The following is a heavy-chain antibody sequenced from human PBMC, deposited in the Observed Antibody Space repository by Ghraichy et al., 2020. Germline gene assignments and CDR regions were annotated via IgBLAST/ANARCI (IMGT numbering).Heavy chain of an antibody. V-gene: IGHV3-21*01. CDR1: GFTFSSYS. CDR3: ARARAGWYESDDGFDI. Sequence: LSLTCAASGFTFSSYSMNWVRQAPGKGLEWVSSISSSSSYIYYADSVKGRFTISRDNAKNSLYLQMNSLRAEDTAVYYCARARAGWYESDDGFDIWGQGTMVTVSS. J-gene: IGHJ3*02. CDR2: ISSSSSYI. D-gene: IGHD2-15*01.